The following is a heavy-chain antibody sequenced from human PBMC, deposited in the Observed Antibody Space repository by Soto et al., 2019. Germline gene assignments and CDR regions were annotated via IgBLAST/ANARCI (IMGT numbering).Heavy chain of an antibody. CDR1: GYTFTGYY. V-gene: IGHV1-2*04. CDR3: ARLNSYGYDAFDI. CDR2: INPNSGGT. D-gene: IGHD5-18*01. Sequence: ASVKVSCKASGYTFTGYYMHWVRQAPGQGLEWMGWINPNSGGTNYAQKFQGWVTMTRDTSISTAYKELSRLRSDDTAMYYCARLNSYGYDAFDIWGKGTMVTVPS. J-gene: IGHJ3*02.